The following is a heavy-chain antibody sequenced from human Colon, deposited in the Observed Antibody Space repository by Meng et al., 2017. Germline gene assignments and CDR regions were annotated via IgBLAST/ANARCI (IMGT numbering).Heavy chain of an antibody. Sequence: VPLQGSGPGLVKPSWTLSLPCGVPGVSVTSGQFWTWVRQPPGKGLEWIGEFHYTGPINYKPSLMSRVTISVDASRNQFSLRLTSVTAADTAVYYCAASSGWYRIDSWGQGTLVTVSS. CDR3: AASSGWYRIDS. D-gene: IGHD6-19*01. CDR2: FHYTGPI. J-gene: IGHJ4*02. CDR1: GVSVTSGQF. V-gene: IGHV4-4*02.